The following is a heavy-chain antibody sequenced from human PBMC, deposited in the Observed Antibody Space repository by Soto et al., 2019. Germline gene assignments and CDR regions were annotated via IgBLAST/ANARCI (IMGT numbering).Heavy chain of an antibody. CDR2: IYWDDDK. D-gene: IGHD4-17*01. V-gene: IGHV2-5*02. J-gene: IGHJ3*02. Sequence: QITLKESGPTLVKPTQTLTLTCTFSGFSLSTSGVGVGWIRQPPGKALEWLALIYWDDDKRYSPSLKSRLTITKDTSNNRVVLTMTNMDPVDTATYYCAHRLPMTTVTTGAFDIWGQGTMVTVSS. CDR1: GFSLSTSGVG. CDR3: AHRLPMTTVTTGAFDI.